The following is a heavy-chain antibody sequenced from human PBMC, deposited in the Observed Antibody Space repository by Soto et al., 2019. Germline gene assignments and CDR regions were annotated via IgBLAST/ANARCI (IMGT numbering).Heavy chain of an antibody. CDR3: ARGSTSSSLRLLEWLLYGSWFDH. CDR2: INPNSGGT. J-gene: IGHJ5*02. D-gene: IGHD3-3*01. Sequence: XSVKVSCTASGYTFTCYYMHWVRQAPGQGLEWMGWINPNSGGTNYAQKFQGRVTMTRDTSISTAYMELSRLRSDDTAVYYCARGSTSSSLRLLEWLLYGSWFDHWRQGHLVTVSS. CDR1: GYTFTCYY. V-gene: IGHV1-2*02.